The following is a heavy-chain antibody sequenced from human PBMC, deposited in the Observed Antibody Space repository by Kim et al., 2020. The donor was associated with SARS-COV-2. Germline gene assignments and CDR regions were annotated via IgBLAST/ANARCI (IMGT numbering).Heavy chain of an antibody. Sequence: SETLSLTCAVYGGSFSGYYWSWIRQPPGKGLEWIGEINHSGSTNYNPSLKSRVTISVDTSKNQFSLKLSSVTAADTAVYYCARVVIVGYFDYWGQGTLVTVSS. D-gene: IGHD1-26*01. CDR3: ARVVIVGYFDY. CDR2: INHSGST. V-gene: IGHV4-34*01. J-gene: IGHJ4*02. CDR1: GGSFSGYY.